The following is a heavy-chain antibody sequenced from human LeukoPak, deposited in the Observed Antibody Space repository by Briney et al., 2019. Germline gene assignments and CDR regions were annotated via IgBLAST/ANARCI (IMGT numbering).Heavy chain of an antibody. J-gene: IGHJ4*02. CDR2: INWNGGST. D-gene: IGHD3-22*01. Sequence: GGSLRLSCAASGFTFDDYGMSWVRQAPGKGLEWVSGINWNGGSTGYGDSVKGRFTISRDNAKNSLYLQMNSLRAEDTALYYCARERGTAYYYDNSGYFDYWGQGTLVTVSS. CDR1: GFTFDDYG. V-gene: IGHV3-20*04. CDR3: ARERGTAYYYDNSGYFDY.